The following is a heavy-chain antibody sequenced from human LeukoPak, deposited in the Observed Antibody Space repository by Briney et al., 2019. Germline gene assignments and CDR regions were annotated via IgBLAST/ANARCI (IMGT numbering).Heavy chain of an antibody. Sequence: GGSLRLSCAASGFTVSSNYMSWVRQAPGKGLEWVSVIYSGGSTYYADSVKGRFTISRDNSKNTLYLQMNSLRAEDTAVYYCARDVPDYYDSSGPYYYYYGMDVWGQGTTATVSS. V-gene: IGHV3-53*01. CDR2: IYSGGST. J-gene: IGHJ6*02. CDR3: ARDVPDYYDSSGPYYYYYGMDV. D-gene: IGHD3-22*01. CDR1: GFTVSSNY.